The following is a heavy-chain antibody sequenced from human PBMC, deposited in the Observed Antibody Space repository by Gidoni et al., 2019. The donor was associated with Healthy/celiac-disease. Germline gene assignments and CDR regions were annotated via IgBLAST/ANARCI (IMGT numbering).Heavy chain of an antibody. J-gene: IGHJ6*02. D-gene: IGHD3-10*01. CDR2: IIPIFGTA. CDR3: ARVFTELEDPYYYGSGSYGMDV. CDR1: GGPFSSYA. Sequence: QVQLVQSGAEVKKPGSSVKVSCKASGGPFSSYAISWVRLAPGQGLEWMGGIIPIFGTANYAQKFQGRVTITADESTSTAYMELSSLRSEDTSVYYCARVFTELEDPYYYGSGSYGMDVWGQGTTVTVSS. V-gene: IGHV1-69*01.